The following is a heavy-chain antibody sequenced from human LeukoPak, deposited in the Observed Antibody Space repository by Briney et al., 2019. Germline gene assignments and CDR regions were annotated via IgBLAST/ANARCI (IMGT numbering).Heavy chain of an antibody. J-gene: IGHJ5*02. D-gene: IGHD2-15*01. CDR3: ARLTPYCSGGSCYYWFDP. CDR2: MNPNSGNT. CDR1: GYTFTSYD. V-gene: IGHV1-8*01. Sequence: ASVKVSCKASGYTFTSYDINWVRQATGQGLEWMGWMNPNSGNTGYAQKFQGRVTMTRNTSISTAYMELSSLRSEDTAVYYCARLTPYCSGGSCYYWFDPWGQGTLDTVSS.